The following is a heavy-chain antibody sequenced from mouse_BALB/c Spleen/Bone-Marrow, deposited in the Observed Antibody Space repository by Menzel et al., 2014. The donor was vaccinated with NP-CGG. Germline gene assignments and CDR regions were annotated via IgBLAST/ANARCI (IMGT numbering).Heavy chain of an antibody. CDR3: ARYKGFHWGMDY. CDR1: GDSITSGY. V-gene: IGHV3-8*02. D-gene: IGHD1-2*01. Sequence: EVQVVESGPSLVKPSQTLSLTCSVTGDSITSGYWNWIRKFPGNKLEYMGYISYSGSTYYNPSLKSRISITRDTSKNQYYLQLISVTTEDTATFYCARYKGFHWGMDYWGQGTSVTVSS. CDR2: ISYSGST. J-gene: IGHJ4*01.